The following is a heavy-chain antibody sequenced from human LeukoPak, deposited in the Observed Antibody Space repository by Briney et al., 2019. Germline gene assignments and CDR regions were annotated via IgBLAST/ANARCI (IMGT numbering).Heavy chain of an antibody. V-gene: IGHV3-7*04. CDR3: ARVQLLWFGEFGFDY. D-gene: IGHD3-10*01. CDR1: GFTFSSYE. CDR2: IKQDGSEK. Sequence: PGGSLRLSCAASGFTFSSYEMNWVRQAPGKGLEWVANIKQDGSEKYYVDSVKGRFTISRDNAKNSLYLQMNSLRAEDTAVYYCARVQLLWFGEFGFDYWGQGTLVTVSS. J-gene: IGHJ4*02.